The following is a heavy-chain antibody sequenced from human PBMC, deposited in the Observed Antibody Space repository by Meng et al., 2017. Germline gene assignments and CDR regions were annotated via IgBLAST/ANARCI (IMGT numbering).Heavy chain of an antibody. D-gene: IGHD3-10*01. CDR3: ARDLHYGSGSYNWFDP. J-gene: IGHJ5*02. CDR2: IYYSGST. V-gene: IGHV4-31*03. CDR1: GGSISSGGYY. Sequence: QVELQESGPGLVKPSQTLSLTCTVSGGSISSGGYYWSWIRQHPGKGLEWIGYIYYSGSTYYNPSLKSRVTISVDTSKNQFSLKLSSVTAADTAVYYCARDLHYGSGSYNWFDPWGQGTLVTVSS.